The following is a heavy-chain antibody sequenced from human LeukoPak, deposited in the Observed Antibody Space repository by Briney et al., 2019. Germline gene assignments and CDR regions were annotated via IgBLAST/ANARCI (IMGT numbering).Heavy chain of an antibody. J-gene: IGHJ6*04. V-gene: IGHV4-34*01. Sequence: SGTLSLTCAVYGGSFSGYYWSWIRQPPRKGLEWIGEINHSGSTNYNPSLKSRVTISVDTSKNQFSLKLSSVTAADTAVYYCARAPRSIRYYYYGMDVWGKGTTVTVSS. CDR2: INHSGST. CDR3: ARAPRSIRYYYYGMDV. CDR1: GGSFSGYY. D-gene: IGHD6-6*01.